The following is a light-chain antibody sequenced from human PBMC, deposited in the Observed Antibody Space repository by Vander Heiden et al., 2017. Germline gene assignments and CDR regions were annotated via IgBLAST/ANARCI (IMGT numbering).Light chain of an antibody. CDR2: GPS. CDR1: QSISSY. CDR3: QQYNSWPRT. V-gene: IGKV3-15*01. J-gene: IGKJ1*01. Sequence: EIVMTPSPDTLSVSPGETVTLSCRASQSISSYLAWYQQKPGQAPRLLIFGPSGRATGIPVRFSGSGSGTEFTLTISSLQSEDFAVYYCQQYNSWPRTFGQGTKVEVK.